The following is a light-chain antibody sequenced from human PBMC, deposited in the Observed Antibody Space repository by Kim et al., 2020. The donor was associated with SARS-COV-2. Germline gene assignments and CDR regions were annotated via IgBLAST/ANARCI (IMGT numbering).Light chain of an antibody. J-gene: IGLJ2*01. Sequence: QSALTQPASVSGSPGQSITISCTGTSSDIGDYIYVSWYQQHPGKAPQLMIFDVSSRPSGVSNRFSGSKSGNTASLTISGLQSEDEADYYCTSYTSTSAQVVFGGGTQLTVL. CDR2: DVS. CDR3: TSYTSTSAQVV. V-gene: IGLV2-14*03. CDR1: SSDIGDYIY.